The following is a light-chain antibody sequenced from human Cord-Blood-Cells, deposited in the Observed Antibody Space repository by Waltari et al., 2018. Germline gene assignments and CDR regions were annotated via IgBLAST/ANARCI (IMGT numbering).Light chain of an antibody. CDR1: QVISNY. J-gene: IGKJ3*01. CDR2: DSS. Sequence: DIQMTQSPSSLSASVGDRVTITCQASQVISNYLNWYQQKPGKAPKLLIYDSSNLETGVPSRFSVSGSGIDFTFTISSLQPEDIATYYCQQYDNLPFTFGPGTKVDIK. CDR3: QQYDNLPFT. V-gene: IGKV1-33*01.